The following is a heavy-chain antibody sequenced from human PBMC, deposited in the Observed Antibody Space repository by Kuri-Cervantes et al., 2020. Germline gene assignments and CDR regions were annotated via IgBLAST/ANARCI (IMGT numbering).Heavy chain of an antibody. CDR1: GLTFSGSA. CDR3: TRPHSSSWYTDAFDI. CDR2: IRSKANSYAT. V-gene: IGHV3-73*01. J-gene: IGHJ3*02. D-gene: IGHD6-13*01. Sequence: GGSLRLSCAASGLTFSGSAMHWVRQASGKGLEWVGRIRSKANSYATAYAASVKGRFTISRDDSKNTAYLQMNSLKTEDTAVYYCTRPHSSSWYTDAFDIWGQGTMVTVSS.